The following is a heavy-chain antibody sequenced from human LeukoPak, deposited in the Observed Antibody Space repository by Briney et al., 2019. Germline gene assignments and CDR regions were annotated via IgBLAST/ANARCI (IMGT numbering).Heavy chain of an antibody. J-gene: IGHJ4*02. V-gene: IGHV4-30-2*01. D-gene: IGHD6-6*01. CDR2: IYHSGST. CDR1: GGSISSGGYY. CDR3: ARDNPSSSGDFDY. Sequence: SETLSLTCTVSGGSISSGGYYWSWIRQPPGKGLEWIGYIYHSGSTYYNPSLKSRVTISVDRSKNQFSLKLSSVTAADTAVYYCARDNPSSSGDFDYWGQGTLVTVSS.